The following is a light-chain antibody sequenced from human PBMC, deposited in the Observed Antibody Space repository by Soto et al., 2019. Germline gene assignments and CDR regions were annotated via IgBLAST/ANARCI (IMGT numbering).Light chain of an antibody. V-gene: IGLV1-51*01. J-gene: IGLJ2*01. CDR3: GTWDSSLSGVV. CDR1: SSNIGNNF. CDR2: DDH. Sequence: QSVLTQPPSVSAAPGQRVTISCSGSSSNIGNNFVSWYQQLPGTAPKLLIYDDHKRPSGIPDRFSGSKSGTSATLGITGLQTGDEADYHCGTWDSSLSGVVFGGGTQLTVL.